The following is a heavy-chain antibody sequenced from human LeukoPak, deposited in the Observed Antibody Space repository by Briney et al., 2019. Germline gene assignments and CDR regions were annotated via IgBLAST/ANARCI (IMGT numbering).Heavy chain of an antibody. CDR1: GFTFSSYW. CDR3: ARDRLRFLEWSPDAFDI. J-gene: IGHJ3*02. D-gene: IGHD3-3*01. CDR2: INTDGSST. V-gene: IGHV3-74*01. Sequence: GGSLRLSCAASGFTFSSYWMHWVRQAPGKGLVWVSRINTDGSSTSYADSVKGRFTISRDNAKNTLYLQMNSLRAEDTAVYYCARDRLRFLEWSPDAFDIWGQGTMVTVSS.